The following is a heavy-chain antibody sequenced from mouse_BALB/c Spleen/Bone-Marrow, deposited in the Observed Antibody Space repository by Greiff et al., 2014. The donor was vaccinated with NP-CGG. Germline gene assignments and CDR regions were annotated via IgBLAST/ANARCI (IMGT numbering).Heavy chain of an antibody. CDR1: GYSFTGYT. Sequence: EVQLQQSGPELVKPGASMKXXCKXSGYSFTGYTINWVKQSHGKNLEWIGLVNPXXXXXXXXXXXXXXXXXXXDXSSSTAYMELLSLTSEDSAVYYCARYRDXYGYXXXWGQGTTLTVSS. CDR3: ARYRDXYGYXXX. V-gene: IGHV1-18*01. J-gene: IGHJ2*01. D-gene: IGHD1-2*01. CDR2: VNPXXXXX.